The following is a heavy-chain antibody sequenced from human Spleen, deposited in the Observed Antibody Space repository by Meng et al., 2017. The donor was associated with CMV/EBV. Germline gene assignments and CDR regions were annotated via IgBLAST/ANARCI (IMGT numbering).Heavy chain of an antibody. J-gene: IGHJ4*02. CDR3: ARNSGDSGWPLDY. CDR2: IRTDGSSQ. V-gene: IGHV3-30*02. CDR1: GFSFSDNG. D-gene: IGHD6-19*01. Sequence: QVLLVESGGGVVQPGGSLRLSCAASGFSFSDNGMHWVRQAPGKGLEWVAFIRTDGSSQYYAGSVKGRFTISRDNSKNTLYLQMNSLRTEDTAVYYCARNSGDSGWPLDYWGQGTLVTVSS.